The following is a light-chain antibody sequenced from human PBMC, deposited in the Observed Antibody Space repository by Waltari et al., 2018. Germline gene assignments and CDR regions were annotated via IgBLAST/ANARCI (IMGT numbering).Light chain of an antibody. CDR2: GAS. J-gene: IGKJ2*03. CDR1: QGISNN. V-gene: IGKV3-15*01. CDR3: QHYNNRPPYS. Sequence: EIELTQSPATLSASPGERVTLSCRASQGISNNLVWYQHKPGQSPRLLIYGASARATGVPERFSGSGYRTEFTLTISSLQSEDFAVDYCQHYNNRPPYSFGQGTKLDIK.